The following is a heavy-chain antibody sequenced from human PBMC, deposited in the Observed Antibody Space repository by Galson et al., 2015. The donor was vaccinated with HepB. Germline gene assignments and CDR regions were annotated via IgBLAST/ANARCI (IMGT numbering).Heavy chain of an antibody. D-gene: IGHD3-10*01. J-gene: IGHJ4*02. CDR1: GFTFSSYT. Sequence: SLRLSCAASGFTFSSYTMHWVRQAPGKGLEWVALISHDESNKHYADSVKGRFTISRDSSKSTLYLQMSSLRAEDTAVYYCAREQYYTSYFYGSGSQPFDYWGQGTLVTVSP. CDR3: AREQYYTSYFYGSGSQPFDY. CDR2: ISHDESNK. V-gene: IGHV3-30*04.